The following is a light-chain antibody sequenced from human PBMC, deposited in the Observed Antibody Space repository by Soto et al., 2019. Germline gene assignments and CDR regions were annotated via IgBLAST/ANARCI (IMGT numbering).Light chain of an antibody. CDR1: QGISTY. CDR2: SAS. Sequence: IQLTQSTSSLSASVGDRVTITCRASQGISTYLAWYQQKPGKAPDLLIYSASTLQSGVPSRFSGSGSETEFSLTIRALQPEDFATYYCQQLSRYPLTFGGGTKVDVK. V-gene: IGKV1-9*01. CDR3: QQLSRYPLT. J-gene: IGKJ4*01.